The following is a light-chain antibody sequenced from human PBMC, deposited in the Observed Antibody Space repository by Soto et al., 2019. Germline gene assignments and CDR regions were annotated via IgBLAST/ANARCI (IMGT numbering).Light chain of an antibody. J-gene: IGKJ1*01. CDR3: QQYSLSPWT. CDR2: GAS. V-gene: IGKV3-20*01. CDR1: QTDSNNY. Sequence: DIVLTQSPGTLSLSPGERATLSCRASQTDSNNYLAWYQQRPGQAPRLLIYGASSRATGIPDRFIGSGSGTDFSLTIDRLEPEDLAMYHCQQYSLSPWTFGQGTKVDIK.